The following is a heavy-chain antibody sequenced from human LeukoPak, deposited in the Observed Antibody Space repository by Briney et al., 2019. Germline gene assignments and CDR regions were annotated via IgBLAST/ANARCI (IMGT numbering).Heavy chain of an antibody. Sequence: GSLRLSCAASGFTVSSNYMSWVRQAPGKGLEWVSVIYSGGSTYYADSVKGRFTISRHNSKNTLYLQTNSLRAEDTAVYYCARGNRWYDYVLRLDPWGQGTLVTVSS. J-gene: IGHJ5*02. CDR1: GFTVSSNY. V-gene: IGHV3-53*04. CDR3: ARGNRWYDYVLRLDP. CDR2: IYSGGST. D-gene: IGHD3-16*01.